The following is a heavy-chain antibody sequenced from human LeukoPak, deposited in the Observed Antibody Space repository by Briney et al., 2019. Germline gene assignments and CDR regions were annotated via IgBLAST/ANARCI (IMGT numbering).Heavy chain of an antibody. V-gene: IGHV3-23*01. CDR2: ISGSGDST. CDR1: GFTFSGYA. CDR3: AKVRGYSGYGYFDY. D-gene: IGHD5-12*01. J-gene: IGHJ4*02. Sequence: GGSLRLSCAASGFTFSGYAMSWVRQAPGKGLEWVSVISGSGDSTYYADPVKGRFTISRDNSKNTLYLQMKSLRVEDTAVYYWAKVRGYSGYGYFDYWGQGTLVTVSS.